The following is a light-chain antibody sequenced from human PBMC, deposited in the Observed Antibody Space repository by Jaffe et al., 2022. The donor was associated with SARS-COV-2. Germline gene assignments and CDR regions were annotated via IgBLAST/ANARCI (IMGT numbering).Light chain of an antibody. J-gene: IGLJ3*02. CDR3: QSYDSSLSAWV. V-gene: IGLV1-40*01. Sequence: QSVLTQPPSVSGAPGQRVTISCTGSSSNIGALYDVHWYQQLPGTAPRLLIYANINRPSGVPDRFSGSKSGTSASLAITGLQAEDEADYYCQSYDSSLSAWVFGGGTKLTVL. CDR2: ANI. CDR1: SSNIGALYD.